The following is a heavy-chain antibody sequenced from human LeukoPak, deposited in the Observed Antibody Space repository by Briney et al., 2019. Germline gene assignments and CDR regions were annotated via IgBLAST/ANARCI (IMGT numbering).Heavy chain of an antibody. Sequence: PSETLSLTCAVSGGSISSTDYYWTWIRQPAGKGLEWIGRTYTSGTTDYNPSLKSRVTISLDTSKNQLSLKMYSVTAADTAAYYCARTSITMMGYYFDYWGQGTLVTVPS. V-gene: IGHV4-61*02. CDR2: TYTSGTT. CDR1: GGSISSTDYY. D-gene: IGHD3-22*01. CDR3: ARTSITMMGYYFDY. J-gene: IGHJ4*02.